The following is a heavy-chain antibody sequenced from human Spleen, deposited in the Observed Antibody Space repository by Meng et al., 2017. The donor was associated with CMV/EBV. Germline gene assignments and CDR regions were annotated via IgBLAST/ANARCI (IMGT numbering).Heavy chain of an antibody. D-gene: IGHD3-3*01. V-gene: IGHV3-7*01. Sequence: GGSLRLCCAASGFTFSSFWMSWVRQAPGKGLEWVANIKQDGSEKYYVDSVKCRFTISRDNDKNSLYLQMNSLRVEDTAVYYCARWRPRIDYWGQGTLVTVSS. J-gene: IGHJ4*02. CDR1: GFTFSSFW. CDR2: IKQDGSEK. CDR3: ARWRPRIDY.